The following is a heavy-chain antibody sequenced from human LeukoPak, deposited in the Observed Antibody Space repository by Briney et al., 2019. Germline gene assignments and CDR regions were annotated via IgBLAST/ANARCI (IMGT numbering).Heavy chain of an antibody. J-gene: IGHJ6*03. CDR2: VYYSGST. Sequence: SETLSLSCTVSGGSISSSSYYWGWIRQPPGKGLDWIGNVYYSGSTYYNPSLKSRVTISVDTSKNQFSLQLSAVTAADTAVYFCASVRRGFGESSKYYSYYYMDVWGNGTTVTISS. CDR3: ASVRRGFGESSKYYSYYYMDV. CDR1: GGSISSSSYY. D-gene: IGHD3-10*01. V-gene: IGHV4-39*01.